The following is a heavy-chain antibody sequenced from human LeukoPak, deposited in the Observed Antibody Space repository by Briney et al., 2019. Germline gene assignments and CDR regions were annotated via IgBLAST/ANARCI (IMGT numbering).Heavy chain of an antibody. CDR1: GGSIRSGSYY. Sequence: SETLSLTCTVSGGSIRSGSYYWSWIRQPAGKGLEWIGRIYTSGSTNYNPSLKSRVTISVDTSKNQFSLKLSSVTAADTAVYYCARLCSGGSCGAYYFDYWGQGTLVTVSS. J-gene: IGHJ4*02. D-gene: IGHD2-15*01. CDR2: IYTSGST. CDR3: ARLCSGGSCGAYYFDY. V-gene: IGHV4-61*02.